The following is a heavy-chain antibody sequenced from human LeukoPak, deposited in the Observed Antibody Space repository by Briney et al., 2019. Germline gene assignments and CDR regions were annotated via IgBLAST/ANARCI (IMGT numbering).Heavy chain of an antibody. V-gene: IGHV1-24*01. CDR3: ATAIVQDSQYYYDSSGNPWYFDY. CDR2: FDPEDGET. D-gene: IGHD3-22*01. Sequence: ASVKVSCKVSGYTLTELTMHWVRQAPGKGLEWMGGFDPEDGETIYAQKFQGRVTMTEDTSTDTAYMELSSLRSEDTAVYYCATAIVQDSQYYYDSSGNPWYFDYWGQGTLVTVSS. J-gene: IGHJ4*02. CDR1: GYTLTELT.